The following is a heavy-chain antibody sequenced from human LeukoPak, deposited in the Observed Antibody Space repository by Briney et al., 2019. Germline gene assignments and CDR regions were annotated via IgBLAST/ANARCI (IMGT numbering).Heavy chain of an antibody. V-gene: IGHV3-7*01. CDR3: ARDNGYCSGGSCYAAFDS. Sequence: PGGSLRLSCAASGFTFTNYWMSWVRQAPGKGLEWVAIIREDGGDKYYVDSVKGRFTISRDNAKNSLFLQMNSLRAEDTAIYYCARDNGYCSGGSCYAAFDSWGQGTLVTVSS. D-gene: IGHD2-15*01. CDR2: IREDGGDK. CDR1: GFTFTNYW. J-gene: IGHJ4*02.